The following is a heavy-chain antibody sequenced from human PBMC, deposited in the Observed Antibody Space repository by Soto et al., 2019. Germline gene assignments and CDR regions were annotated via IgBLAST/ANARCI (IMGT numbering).Heavy chain of an antibody. D-gene: IGHD1-1*01. CDR3: ERGRYGDY. CDR2: ISAHNGNT. J-gene: IGHJ4*02. V-gene: IGHV1-18*01. Sequence: QVHLVQSGAEVKKPGASVKVSCKGSGYAFTTYGITWVRQAPGQGLEWMGWISAHNGNTNYAQKPQGRVPVTRATSTSTAYMELSSLRSAVTTVYSCERGRYGDYWGQGALVTVSS. CDR1: GYAFTTYG.